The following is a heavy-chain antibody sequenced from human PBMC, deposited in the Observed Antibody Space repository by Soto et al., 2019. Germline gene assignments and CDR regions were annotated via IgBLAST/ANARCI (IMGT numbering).Heavy chain of an antibody. CDR2: FRGSGDDGTT. J-gene: IGHJ4*02. CDR3: AKKVNSGSGSQYFDY. V-gene: IGHV3-23*01. Sequence: GSLRLSCAASVFTVSSYSMSWVRQAPGKGLEWVSGFRGSGDDGTTYYADSVKGRFTISRDNSKNMLFLQMNSLRAEDTAIYYCAKKVNSGSGSQYFDYWGQGTLVTVSS. D-gene: IGHD3-10*01. CDR1: VFTVSSYS.